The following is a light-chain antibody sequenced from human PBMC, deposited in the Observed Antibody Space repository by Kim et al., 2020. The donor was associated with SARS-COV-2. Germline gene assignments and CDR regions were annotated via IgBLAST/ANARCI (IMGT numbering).Light chain of an antibody. CDR1: KLGDKY. V-gene: IGLV3-1*01. Sequence: SYELTQPPSVSVSPGQTASITCFGDKLGDKYACWYQQKPGQPPVLVIYQDSKRPSGIPERFSGSNSGNTATLTISGTQAMDEADYYCQARDSSAVFGGGT. J-gene: IGLJ2*01. CDR3: QARDSSAV. CDR2: QDS.